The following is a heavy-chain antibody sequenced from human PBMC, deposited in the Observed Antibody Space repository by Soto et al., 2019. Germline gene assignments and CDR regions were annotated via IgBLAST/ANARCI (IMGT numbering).Heavy chain of an antibody. Sequence: GGSLRLSCAASGFTFSSYDMHWVRQATGKGLEWVSAIGTAGDTYYPGSVKGRFTISRENAKNSLYLQMNSLRAGDTAVYYCARGGDSNLNYYYYMDVWGKGTTVTVSS. D-gene: IGHD4-4*01. CDR3: ARGGDSNLNYYYYMDV. V-gene: IGHV3-13*01. CDR1: GFTFSSYD. J-gene: IGHJ6*03. CDR2: IGTAGDT.